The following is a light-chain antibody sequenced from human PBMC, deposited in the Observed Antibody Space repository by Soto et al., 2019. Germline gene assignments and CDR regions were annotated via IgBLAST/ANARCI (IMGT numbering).Light chain of an antibody. V-gene: IGKV1-33*01. CDR2: DAS. CDR1: QDISNY. Sequence: DIQMTQSPSSLSASVGDRVTITCQASQDISNYLNWYQQKPGKAPKLLIYDASNLETAVPSRFSGSGSGTDFTFTISSLQPEDIATYDCQQSDNLPLGFGPGTKVDI. J-gene: IGKJ3*01. CDR3: QQSDNLPLG.